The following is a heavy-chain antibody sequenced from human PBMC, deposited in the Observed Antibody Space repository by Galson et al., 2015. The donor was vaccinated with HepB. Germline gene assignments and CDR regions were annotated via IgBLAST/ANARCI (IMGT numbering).Heavy chain of an antibody. V-gene: IGHV3-33*01. CDR1: GFTFSSYG. D-gene: IGHD6-6*01. Sequence: SLRLSCAASGFTFSSYGMHWVRQAPGKGLEWVAVIWYDGSNKYYADSVKGRFTISRDNSKNTLYLQMNSLRAEDTAVYYCARDARPDSSYEPFDYWGQGTLVTVSS. CDR3: ARDARPDSSYEPFDY. CDR2: IWYDGSNK. J-gene: IGHJ4*02.